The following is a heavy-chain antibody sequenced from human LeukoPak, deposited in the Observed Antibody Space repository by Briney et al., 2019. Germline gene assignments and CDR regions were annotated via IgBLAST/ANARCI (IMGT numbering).Heavy chain of an antibody. D-gene: IGHD2-2*01. CDR2: ISWNSGSI. J-gene: IGHJ6*02. CDR1: GFTFDDYA. V-gene: IGHV3-9*01. Sequence: GRSLRLSCAASGFTFDDYAMHWVRQAPGKGLEWVSGISWNSGSIGYADSVKGRFTISRDNAKNPLYLQMNSLRAEDTALYYCAKDGDCSSTSCRKVPYYYGMDVWGQGTTVTVSS. CDR3: AKDGDCSSTSCRKVPYYYGMDV.